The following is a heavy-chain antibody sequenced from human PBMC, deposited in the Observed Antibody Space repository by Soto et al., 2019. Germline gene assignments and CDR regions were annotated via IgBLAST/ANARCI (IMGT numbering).Heavy chain of an antibody. CDR2: INHSGST. CDR3: ARGRSTPVVPTAPNWFDP. CDR1: GGSFRDYY. Sequence: PSWTLSLTCAGNGGSFRDYYGRWLRQPPGKGLEWIEEINHSGSTNYNPSHTSRVTISVDTSKNQFSLKLSSVTAADTAVYYCARGRSTPVVPTAPNWFDPWGQGTPVTVSS. D-gene: IGHD2-2*01. V-gene: IGHV4-34*01. J-gene: IGHJ5*02.